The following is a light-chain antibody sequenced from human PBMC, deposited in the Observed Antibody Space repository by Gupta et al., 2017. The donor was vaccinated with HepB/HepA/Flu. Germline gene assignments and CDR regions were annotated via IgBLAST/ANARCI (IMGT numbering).Light chain of an antibody. CDR2: GAS. CDR1: QSVSSSY. CDR3: QQYGSSPCS. Sequence: EIVLTQSPVTLSLSPAERATLSCRASQSVSSSYLAWYQQTPGQAPRLLIYGASSRATGIPDRFSGSGSGTDFTLTMSRLEPEDFAVYYCQQYGSSPCSFGQGTKLEIK. J-gene: IGKJ2*04. V-gene: IGKV3-20*01.